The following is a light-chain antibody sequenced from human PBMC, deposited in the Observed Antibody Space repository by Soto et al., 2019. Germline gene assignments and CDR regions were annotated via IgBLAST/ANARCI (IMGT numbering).Light chain of an antibody. Sequence: DIQMTQSPSTLSGSVGDRVTITCRASQGISSWLAWYQQKPGKAPKLLIYAASSLQSGVPSRFSGSGSGTEFTLTISSLQPDDFAAYYCQQYNSYPWTFGQGTKVDIK. CDR2: AAS. CDR3: QQYNSYPWT. CDR1: QGISSW. V-gene: IGKV1-5*01. J-gene: IGKJ1*01.